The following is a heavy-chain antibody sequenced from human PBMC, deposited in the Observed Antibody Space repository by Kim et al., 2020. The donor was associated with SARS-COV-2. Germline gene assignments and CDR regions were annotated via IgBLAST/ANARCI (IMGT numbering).Heavy chain of an antibody. CDR1: GGSIDSGNYY. Sequence: SETLSLTCNVSGGSIDSGNYYWSWIRQPAGRGLEWIGRIYTAGTTNYNPALKSRLTISADTSKNQISLKLNSVTALDTAVYYCAREFGRSYDYWGQGTLVTV. D-gene: IGHD2-15*01. CDR2: IYTAGTT. J-gene: IGHJ4*02. CDR3: AREFGRSYDY. V-gene: IGHV4-61*02.